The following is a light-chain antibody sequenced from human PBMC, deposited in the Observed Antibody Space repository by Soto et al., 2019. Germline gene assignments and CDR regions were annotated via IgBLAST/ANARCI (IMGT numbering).Light chain of an antibody. CDR1: SSDVGGYNY. CDR2: EVS. CDR3: TSYAGSDNWV. Sequence: QSALTQPPSASVSPGQSVTISCTGTSSDVGGYNYVSWYQQHPGKAPKLMIYEVSKRPSGVSDRFSGSKSGNTASLTVSGLQAEDEAEYYCTSYAGSDNWVFGGGTKLTVL. V-gene: IGLV2-8*01. J-gene: IGLJ3*02.